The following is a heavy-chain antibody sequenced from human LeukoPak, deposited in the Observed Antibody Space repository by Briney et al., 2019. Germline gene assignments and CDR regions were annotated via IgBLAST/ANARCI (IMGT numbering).Heavy chain of an antibody. CDR3: AKQSAGSAAWYSLHYDF. J-gene: IGHJ4*02. D-gene: IGHD6-13*01. Sequence: PGGSLRLSCAVSGFTFSNYWMNWVRQAPGKGLEWVSAISKSGDHTYYAASAKGRFTIYRDNSKNTQYLQMNSLRAEDTAVYFCAKQSAGSAAWYSLHYDFWGQGTLVTVSS. CDR2: ISKSGDHT. V-gene: IGHV3-23*01. CDR1: GFTFSNYW.